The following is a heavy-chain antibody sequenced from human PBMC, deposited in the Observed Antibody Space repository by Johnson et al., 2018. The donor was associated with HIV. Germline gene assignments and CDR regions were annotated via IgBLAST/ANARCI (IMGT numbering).Heavy chain of an antibody. J-gene: IGHJ3*02. V-gene: IGHV3-66*02. CDR3: ARDLLLPEGLRVAFDI. Sequence: VQLVESGGGLVQPGGSLRLSCAASGFTVSSNYMSWVRQAPGKGLEWVSVIYSGGSTYYADSVKGRFIISRDNSKNTLYLQMNSLRAEDTAVYYCARDLLLPEGLRVAFDIWGQGTMVTVSS. CDR2: IYSGGST. D-gene: IGHD2-15*01. CDR1: GFTVSSNY.